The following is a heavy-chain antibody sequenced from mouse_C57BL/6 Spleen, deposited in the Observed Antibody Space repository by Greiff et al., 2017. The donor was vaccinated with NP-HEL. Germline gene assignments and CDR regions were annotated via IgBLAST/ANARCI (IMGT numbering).Heavy chain of an antibody. J-gene: IGHJ4*01. CDR1: GYAFSSSW. CDR2: IYPGDGDT. Sequence: VQLQQSGPELVKPGASVKISCKASGYAFSSSWMNWVKQRPGKGLEWIGRIYPGDGDTNYNGKFKGKATLTADKSSSTAYMQLSSLTSEDSAVYFCARTTAQVPYYAMDYWGQGTSVTVSS. D-gene: IGHD3-2*02. V-gene: IGHV1-82*01. CDR3: ARTTAQVPYYAMDY.